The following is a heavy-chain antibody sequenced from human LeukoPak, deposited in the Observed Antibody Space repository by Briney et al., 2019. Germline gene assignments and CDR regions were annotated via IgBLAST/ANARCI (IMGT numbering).Heavy chain of an antibody. CDR2: INHSGST. J-gene: IGHJ2*01. CDR3: ARLGITMVRGVMTNYWYLDL. CDR1: GGSFSGYY. V-gene: IGHV4-34*01. Sequence: KPSETLSLTCAVYGGSFSGYYWSWIRQPPGKGLEWIGEINHSGSTNYNPSLKSRVTISVDTSKNQFSLKLSSVTAADTAVYFCARLGITMVRGVMTNYWYLDLWGRGTLVTVSS. D-gene: IGHD3-10*01.